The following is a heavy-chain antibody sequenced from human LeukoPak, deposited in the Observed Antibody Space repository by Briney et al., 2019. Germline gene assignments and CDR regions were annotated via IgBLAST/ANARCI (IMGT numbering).Heavy chain of an antibody. CDR3: ARQHCSGGSCYYMDV. CDR1: GFTVRSSY. D-gene: IGHD2-15*01. Sequence: GGSLRLSCAASGFTVRSSYMSWVRQAPGKGLEWVSVIYNGGSPDYADSAKGRFTISSDSSKNTLYLQMNSLRVEDTAVYYCARQHCSGGSCYYMDVWGKGTTVTVSS. V-gene: IGHV3-53*01. J-gene: IGHJ6*03. CDR2: IYNGGSP.